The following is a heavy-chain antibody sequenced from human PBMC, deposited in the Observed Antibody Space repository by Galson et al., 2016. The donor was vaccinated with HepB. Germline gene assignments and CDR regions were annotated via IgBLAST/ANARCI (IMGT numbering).Heavy chain of an antibody. Sequence: SLRLSCAASGFIFSDYAMTWVRQAPGKGLEWVSVITGSGGRTYYADSVKGRFTISRDNSNNTLFLQMNSLRGEDTALYYCAKDGWGVNTENYWGQGTLVIVSS. D-gene: IGHD5-18*01. CDR3: AKDGWGVNTENY. CDR2: ITGSGGRT. CDR1: GFIFSDYA. V-gene: IGHV3-23*01. J-gene: IGHJ4*02.